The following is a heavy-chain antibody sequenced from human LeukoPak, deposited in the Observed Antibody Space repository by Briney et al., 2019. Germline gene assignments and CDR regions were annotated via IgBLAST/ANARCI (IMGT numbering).Heavy chain of an antibody. V-gene: IGHV1-24*01. J-gene: IGHJ4*02. CDR2: FDPEDGET. CDR3: ARGPYYYGSGSYYNPYYFNY. CDR1: GYTLTELS. Sequence: ASVKVSCKVSGYTLTELSMHWVRQAPGKGLEWMGGFDPEDGETIYAQKFQGRVTMTRDTSTSTVYMELSSLRSEDTAVYYCARGPYYYGSGSYYNPYYFNYWGQGTLVTVSS. D-gene: IGHD3-10*01.